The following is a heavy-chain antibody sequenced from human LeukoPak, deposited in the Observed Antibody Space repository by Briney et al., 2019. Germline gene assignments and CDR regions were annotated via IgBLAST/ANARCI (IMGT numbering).Heavy chain of an antibody. CDR2: IYRSGST. Sequence: PSETLSLTCTVSGGSISSGSYYWSWIRQPAGKRLEWIGHIYRSGSTNYNPSLKSRVTISVDTSKNQFSLKLSSVTAADTAVYYCARGGYCGGDCYFYYWGQGTLVTVSS. CDR3: ARGGYCGGDCYFYY. CDR1: GGSISSGSYY. J-gene: IGHJ4*02. D-gene: IGHD2-21*02. V-gene: IGHV4-61*09.